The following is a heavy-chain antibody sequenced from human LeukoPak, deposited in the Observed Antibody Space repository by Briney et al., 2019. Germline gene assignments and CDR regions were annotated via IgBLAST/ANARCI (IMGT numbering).Heavy chain of an antibody. J-gene: IGHJ5*02. D-gene: IGHD2-8*01. Sequence: PGGSLRLSCAASGFALSSYAMSWVRQAPGKGLEWVSSIRISGGSSHYADSVKGRFSISRDNSENKLHLHMNSLRVEDTAIYFCARCMVLRQGRCNWFDPWGQGTLVTVSS. CDR2: IRISGGSS. CDR1: GFALSSYA. V-gene: IGHV3-23*01. CDR3: ARCMVLRQGRCNWFDP.